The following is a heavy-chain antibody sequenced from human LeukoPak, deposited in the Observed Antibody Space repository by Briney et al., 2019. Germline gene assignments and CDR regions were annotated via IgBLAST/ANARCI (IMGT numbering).Heavy chain of an antibody. V-gene: IGHV4-59*08. Sequence: SETLSLTCTVSGGSISSYYWSWIRQPPGKGLEWIGSIYHSGSTYYNPSLKSRVTISVDTSKNQFSLKLSSVTAADTAVYYCARSRKGRNCSSTSCYLVPSMILDYWGQGTLVTVSS. CDR1: GGSISSYY. CDR3: ARSRKGRNCSSTSCYLVPSMILDY. CDR2: IYHSGST. J-gene: IGHJ4*02. D-gene: IGHD2-2*01.